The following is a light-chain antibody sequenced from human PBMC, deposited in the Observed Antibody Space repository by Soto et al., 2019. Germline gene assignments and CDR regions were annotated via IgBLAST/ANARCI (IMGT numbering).Light chain of an antibody. V-gene: IGLV2-14*01. Sequence: QSALTQPASVSGSPGQSITFSCTGTSSDVGGYNYVSWYQQHPGEAPKLLIYDVSHRPSGVSNRFSGSKSGNTASLTISGLQAEDEADYYCSSYAGSSTPVLFGGGTQLTVL. CDR3: SSYAGSSTPVL. CDR1: SSDVGGYNY. CDR2: DVS. J-gene: IGLJ2*01.